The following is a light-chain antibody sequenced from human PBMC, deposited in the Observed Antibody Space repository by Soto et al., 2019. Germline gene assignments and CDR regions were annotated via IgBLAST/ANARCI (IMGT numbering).Light chain of an antibody. CDR1: SSDVGGYHY. CDR3: SSYTTSSTYV. CDR2: DVS. Sequence: QAVLTQPASVSGSPRQSITIPCTGTSSDVGGYHYVSWYQQYPGKAPKVMIYDVSNRPSGVSNRFSGSKSGNTAPLTISGLQAEDEADYYCSSYTTSSTYVFGTGTKVTVL. V-gene: IGLV2-14*01. J-gene: IGLJ1*01.